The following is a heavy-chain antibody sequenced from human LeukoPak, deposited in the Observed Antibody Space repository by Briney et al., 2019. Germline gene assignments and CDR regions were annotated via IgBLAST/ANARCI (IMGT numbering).Heavy chain of an antibody. Sequence: SETLSLTCTVSVGSISSSSYYWGWIRQPPGKGLEWIGSVYYSCYTYYKPSLKSRVTISVDTSKTQFSLKLSSVAAADTAVFYCARRDSSGYWTNYWGQGTLVTVSS. CDR3: ARRDSSGYWTNY. D-gene: IGHD6-19*01. CDR2: VYYSCYT. J-gene: IGHJ4*02. CDR1: VGSISSSSYY. V-gene: IGHV4-39*01.